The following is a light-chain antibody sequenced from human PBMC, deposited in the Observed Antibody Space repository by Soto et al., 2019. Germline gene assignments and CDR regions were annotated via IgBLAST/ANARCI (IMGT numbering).Light chain of an antibody. CDR3: QPMGT. CDR1: QSISSW. CDR2: KAS. V-gene: IGKV1-5*03. J-gene: IGKJ1*01. Sequence: DIQMTQSPSTLSASVGDRVTITCRASQSISSWLAWYQQKPGKAPKLLIYKASSLESGVPSRFSGSGSGTEFTLTISSLLPADFATYYCQPMGTFGQGTKVDIK.